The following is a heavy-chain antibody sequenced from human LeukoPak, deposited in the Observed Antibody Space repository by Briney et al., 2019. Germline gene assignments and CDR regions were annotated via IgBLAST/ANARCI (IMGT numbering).Heavy chain of an antibody. CDR2: IIPILGIA. Sequence: SVKVSCKASGGTFSSYAISWMRQAPGQGLEWMGRIIPILGIANYAQKFQGRVTITADKSTSTAYMELSSLRSEDTAVYYCASHNPEYYYDSSGYYYYYYGMDVWGQGTTVTVSS. V-gene: IGHV1-69*04. J-gene: IGHJ6*02. CDR1: GGTFSSYA. CDR3: ASHNPEYYYDSSGYYYYYYGMDV. D-gene: IGHD3-22*01.